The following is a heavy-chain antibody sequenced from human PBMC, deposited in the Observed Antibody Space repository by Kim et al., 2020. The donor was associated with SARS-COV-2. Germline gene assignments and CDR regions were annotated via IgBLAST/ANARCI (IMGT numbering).Heavy chain of an antibody. CDR3: AGLGVVVAATDY. D-gene: IGHD2-15*01. J-gene: IGHJ4*02. V-gene: IGHV4-59*01. Sequence: NYNPSLKSRVTISVDTSKNQFSLKLSSVTAADTAVYYCAGLGVVVAATDYWGQGTLVTVSS.